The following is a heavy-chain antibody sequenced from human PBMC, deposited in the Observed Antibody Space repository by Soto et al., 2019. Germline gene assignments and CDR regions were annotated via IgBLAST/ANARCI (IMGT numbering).Heavy chain of an antibody. CDR1: GLTLSSYA. Sequence: PGGSLRLSCAASGLTLSSYAMSWVRQAPGKGLEWVSTLSGGGGNTYYADSVKGRFTISRDDSKNTLYLQMNSLRAEDTAVYYCAKDTSSGYYRFDYWGQGTLVTVSS. J-gene: IGHJ4*02. CDR3: AKDTSSGYYRFDY. D-gene: IGHD3-22*01. V-gene: IGHV3-23*01. CDR2: LSGGGGNT.